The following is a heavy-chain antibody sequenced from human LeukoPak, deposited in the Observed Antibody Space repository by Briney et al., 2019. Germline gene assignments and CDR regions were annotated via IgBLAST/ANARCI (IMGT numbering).Heavy chain of an antibody. Sequence: SETLSLTCSVSDDSITIYYWTWIRQPPGKGLEWIGYIDHTGTTNYNPSLNSRVTISRDTSNTQFSLKLSSVTAGDTAVYYCARGKHRYYDSSGYVLCYFDYWGQGTLVTDSS. CDR2: IDHTGTT. CDR3: ARGKHRYYDSSGYVLCYFDY. J-gene: IGHJ4*02. CDR1: DDSITIYY. V-gene: IGHV4-59*12. D-gene: IGHD3-22*01.